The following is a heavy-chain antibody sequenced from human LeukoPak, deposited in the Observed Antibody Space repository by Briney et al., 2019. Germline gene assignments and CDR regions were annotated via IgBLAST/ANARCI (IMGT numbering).Heavy chain of an antibody. V-gene: IGHV3-23*01. Sequence: GGSLRLSCAASGFTFSSHSMSWVRQAPGKGLEWVSALSSRGDDPYYTDSVRGRFTISRDNYKNSLYLQMNSLRDEDTAIYYCAKGRLGVLYYGMDVWGHRTTVAVSS. CDR1: GFTFSSHS. CDR2: LSSRGDDP. CDR3: AKGRLGVLYYGMDV. D-gene: IGHD2-8*01. J-gene: IGHJ6*02.